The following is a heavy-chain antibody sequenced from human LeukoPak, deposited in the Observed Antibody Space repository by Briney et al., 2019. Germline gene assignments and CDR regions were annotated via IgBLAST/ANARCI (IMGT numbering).Heavy chain of an antibody. CDR1: GGSISSSSYY. V-gene: IGHV4-39*01. CDR3: ARRPAVPAMVTS. J-gene: IGHJ5*02. D-gene: IGHD5-18*01. CDR2: IYYSGST. Sequence: PSETLSITCTVSGGSISSSSYYWGWIRPPPGKGLEWIGSIYYSGSTYYNPSLKSRVTISVDTSKNQFSLKLSSVTAADTAVYYCARRPAVPAMVTSWGQGTLVTVSS.